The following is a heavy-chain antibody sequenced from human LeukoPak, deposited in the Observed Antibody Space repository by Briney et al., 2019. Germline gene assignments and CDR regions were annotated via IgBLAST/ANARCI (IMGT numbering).Heavy chain of an antibody. CDR1: GFTFSSYA. J-gene: IGHJ6*04. CDR3: AREYSGYDYGVDV. V-gene: IGHV3-30*04. D-gene: IGHD1-26*01. CDR2: ISYDGSNK. Sequence: GGSLRLSCAASGFTFSSYAMHWVRQAPGKGLEWVAVISYDGSNKYYADSVKGRFTISRDNSKNTLYLQMNSLRAEDTAVYYCAREYSGYDYGVDVWGKGTTVTVSS.